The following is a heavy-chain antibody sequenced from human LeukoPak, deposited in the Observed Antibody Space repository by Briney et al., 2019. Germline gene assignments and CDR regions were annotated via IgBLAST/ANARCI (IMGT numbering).Heavy chain of an antibody. CDR2: ISYDGSNT. Sequence: GGSLRLSCAASGFTFSNYGMHWVRQAPGRGLEWVAVISYDGSNTYYPDSVKGRFTISRDNSKNTLYLQMNSLRAEDTAVYYCAKVPEGSYRYTLSDWGQGTLVTVSS. D-gene: IGHD3-16*02. CDR3: AKVPEGSYRYTLSD. V-gene: IGHV3-30*18. CDR1: GFTFSNYG. J-gene: IGHJ4*02.